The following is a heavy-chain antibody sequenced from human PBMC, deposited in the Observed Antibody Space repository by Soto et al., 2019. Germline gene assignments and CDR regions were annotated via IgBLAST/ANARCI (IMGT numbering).Heavy chain of an antibody. CDR3: AKDGGGSYYTDY. J-gene: IGHJ4*02. Sequence: QVQVVESGGGVVQPGRSLRLSCAASGFTFSSYDMHWVRQAPGKGLEWVAVISYDGSNKYYADSVKGRFTISRDNSKKTRYLQMNSLRAEDTAVYYCAKDGGGSYYTDYWGQGTLVTVSS. CDR1: GFTFSSYD. CDR2: ISYDGSNK. V-gene: IGHV3-30*18. D-gene: IGHD1-26*01.